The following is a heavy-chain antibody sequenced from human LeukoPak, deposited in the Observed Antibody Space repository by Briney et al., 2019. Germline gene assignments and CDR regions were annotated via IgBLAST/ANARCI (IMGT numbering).Heavy chain of an antibody. D-gene: IGHD4-17*01. CDR2: INTDGSYS. CDR3: ARDFDGPRASDY. Sequence: PGGSLGLSCAASGFTFSYFWMHWFRQTPGKGLVWVSCINTDGSYSTYADSVKGRFTISRDNVRNTLYLQMNSLRAEDSAVYYCARDFDGPRASDYWGQGISVTVPS. J-gene: IGHJ4*02. V-gene: IGHV3-74*01. CDR1: GFTFSYFW.